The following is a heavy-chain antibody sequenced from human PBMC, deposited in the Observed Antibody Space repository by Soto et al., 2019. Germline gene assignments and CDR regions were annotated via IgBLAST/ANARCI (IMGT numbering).Heavy chain of an antibody. CDR3: ATLSGGSRYYYYGMDV. V-gene: IGHV1-69*12. CDR1: GGTFSSYA. J-gene: IGHJ6*02. Sequence: QVQLVQSGAEVKKPGSSVKVSCKASGGTFSSYAISWVRQAPGQGLEWMGGIIPIFGTANYAQKFQGRVTITADECTSPAYMVLSSLRSEDTAVYYCATLSGGSRYYYYGMDVWGQGPTVTVSS. D-gene: IGHD2-15*01. CDR2: IIPIFGTA.